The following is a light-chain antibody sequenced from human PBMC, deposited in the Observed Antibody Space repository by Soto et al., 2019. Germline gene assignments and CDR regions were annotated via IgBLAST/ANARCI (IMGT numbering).Light chain of an antibody. J-gene: IGKJ1*01. CDR1: QSVGSIY. Sequence: DIVLTQSPGTLSLSPGARATLSCRASQSVGSIYLAWYQQKPGQAPGLLIYGASSRATGIPDRFSGSGSGTNFTLTISRLEPEDFAVYYCQQYGSSPRTFGQGTKVDIK. CDR3: QQYGSSPRT. V-gene: IGKV3-20*01. CDR2: GAS.